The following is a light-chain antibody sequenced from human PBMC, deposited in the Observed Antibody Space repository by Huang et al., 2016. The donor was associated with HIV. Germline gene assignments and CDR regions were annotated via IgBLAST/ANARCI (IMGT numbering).Light chain of an antibody. Sequence: EIVLTQSPGTLSLSPGERATLSCRASQSISSSYLAWYQQKPVQAPRRLVYVASSRAAGIPDRFSGSGSGTDFTLTISRLEPEDFAVYYCQQYGSSPLFTFGPGTKVDIK. V-gene: IGKV3-20*01. CDR3: QQYGSSPLFT. J-gene: IGKJ3*01. CDR1: QSISSSY. CDR2: VAS.